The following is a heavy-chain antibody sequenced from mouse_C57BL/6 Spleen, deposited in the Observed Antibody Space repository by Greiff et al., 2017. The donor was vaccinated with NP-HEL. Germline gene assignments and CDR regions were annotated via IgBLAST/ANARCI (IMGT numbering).Heavy chain of an antibody. CDR2: INPSNGGT. J-gene: IGHJ3*01. CDR3: AREGGILRSGFAY. CDR1: GYTFTSYW. D-gene: IGHD1-1*01. Sequence: QVQLKESGTELVKPGASVKLSCKASGYTFTSYWMHWVKQRPGQGLEWIGNINPSNGGTNYNEKFKSKATLTVDKSSSTAYMQLSSLTSEDSAVYYCAREGGILRSGFAYWGQGTLVTVSA. V-gene: IGHV1-53*01.